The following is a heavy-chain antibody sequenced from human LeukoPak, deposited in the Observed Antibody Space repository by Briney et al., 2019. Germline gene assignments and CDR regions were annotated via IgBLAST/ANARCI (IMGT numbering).Heavy chain of an antibody. J-gene: IGHJ6*02. D-gene: IGHD3-10*01. CDR3: AKGGPDYYGSGSSLYGMDA. CDR2: ISGSGGST. V-gene: IGHV3-23*01. CDR1: GFTFSSYA. Sequence: PGGSLRLSCAASGFTFSSYAMSWVRQAPGKGLEWVSAISGSGGSTYYADSVKGRFTISRDNSKNTLYLQMNSLRAEDTAVYYCAKGGPDYYGSGSSLYGMDAWGQGTTVTVSS.